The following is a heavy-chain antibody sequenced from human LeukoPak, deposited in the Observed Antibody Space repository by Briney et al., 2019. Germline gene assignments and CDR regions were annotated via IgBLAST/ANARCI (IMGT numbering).Heavy chain of an antibody. CDR1: GYTLTELS. Sequence: GASVKVSCKVSGYTLTELSMHWVRQAPGQGLEWMGWINTYNGNTNYAQKLRGRVTMTTDTSTSTAYMELRSLRSDDTAVYYCARDPHEFSSGWSHFDYWGQGTLVTVSS. V-gene: IGHV1-18*01. D-gene: IGHD6-19*01. CDR2: INTYNGNT. CDR3: ARDPHEFSSGWSHFDY. J-gene: IGHJ4*02.